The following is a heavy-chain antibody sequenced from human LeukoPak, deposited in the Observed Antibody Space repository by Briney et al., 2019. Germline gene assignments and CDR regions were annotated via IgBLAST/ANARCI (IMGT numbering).Heavy chain of an antibody. V-gene: IGHV3-21*01. CDR1: GFTFSSYS. Sequence: PGGSLRLSCAASGFTFSSYSMNWVRQAPGKGLEWVSSISSSSSYIYYADSVKGRFTISRDNAKNSLYLQMNSLRAEDTAVYYCARKVSFTMVRSNGGGSSFFDYWGQGTLVTVSS. D-gene: IGHD3-10*01. CDR2: ISSSSSYI. CDR3: ARKVSFTMVRSNGGGSSFFDY. J-gene: IGHJ4*02.